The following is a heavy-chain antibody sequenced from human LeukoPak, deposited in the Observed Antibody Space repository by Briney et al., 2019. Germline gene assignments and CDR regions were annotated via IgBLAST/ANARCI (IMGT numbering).Heavy chain of an antibody. V-gene: IGHV3-11*04. CDR2: ISSSGSTI. Sequence: GGSLRLPCAASGFTFSDYYMSWIRQAPGKGLEWVSYISSSGSTIYYADSVKGRFTISRDNARNSLYLQMSSLRAEDTAVYYCAKGGAYDWNDKSDYWGQGTLVTVSS. J-gene: IGHJ4*02. CDR1: GFTFSDYY. D-gene: IGHD1-20*01. CDR3: AKGGAYDWNDKSDY.